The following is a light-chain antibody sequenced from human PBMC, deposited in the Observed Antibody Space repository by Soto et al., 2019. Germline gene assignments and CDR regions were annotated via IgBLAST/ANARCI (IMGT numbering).Light chain of an antibody. CDR2: DAS. CDR1: QSVSSSY. V-gene: IGKV3-20*01. Sequence: EILLTQSPGTLSLSPGERATLSCRASQSVSSSYLACYQQKPGQAPRLLIYDASSRATGIPDRFSGSGSGTDFTLTISRLEPEDFAVYYCQQYGSSPLTFGGGTKVDIK. CDR3: QQYGSSPLT. J-gene: IGKJ4*01.